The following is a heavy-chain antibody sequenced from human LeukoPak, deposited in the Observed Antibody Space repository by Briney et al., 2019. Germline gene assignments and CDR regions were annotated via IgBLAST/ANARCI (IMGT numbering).Heavy chain of an antibody. Sequence: GGSLRLSGAASGFTFSDYYMSWIRQAPGKGLEWVSYISSSGSTIYYADSVKGRFTISRDNAKNSLYLQMNSLRAEDTAVYYCARTIFRVVIPVMAFDIWGQGTMVTVSS. V-gene: IGHV3-11*01. CDR3: ARTIFRVVIPVMAFDI. CDR2: ISSSGSTI. CDR1: GFTFSDYY. D-gene: IGHD3-3*01. J-gene: IGHJ3*02.